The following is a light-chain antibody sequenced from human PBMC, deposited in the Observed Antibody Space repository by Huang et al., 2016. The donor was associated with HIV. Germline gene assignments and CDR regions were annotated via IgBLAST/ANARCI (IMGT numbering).Light chain of an antibody. CDR2: LGS. CDR3: MQALQTPRFT. CDR1: QSLLHTNGYNY. V-gene: IGKV2-28*01. J-gene: IGKJ3*01. Sequence: EIVMTQSPLSLPVTPGEPATISCKSSQSLLHTNGYNYLDWYLQKPGQSPQLLIYLGSQRASGVPDRFSGSGAGTDFTLEISRVEAEDVGVYYCMQALQTPRFTFGPGTKVDIK.